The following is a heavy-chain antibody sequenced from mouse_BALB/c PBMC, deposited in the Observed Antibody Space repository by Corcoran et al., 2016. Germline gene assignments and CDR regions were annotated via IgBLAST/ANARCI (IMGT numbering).Heavy chain of an antibody. D-gene: IGHD4-1*01. CDR2: ISYDGSN. J-gene: IGHJ3*01. V-gene: IGHV3-6*02. CDR1: GYSITSGYY. Sequence: DVQLQESGPGLVKPSQSLSLTCSVTGYSITSGYYWNWIRQFPGNKLEWMGYISYDGSNNYNPSLQNRISITRDTSKNQFFLKLNSVTTEDTATDDCASWETTGAWFAYGGQGTLVTVSA. CDR3: ASWETTGAWFAY.